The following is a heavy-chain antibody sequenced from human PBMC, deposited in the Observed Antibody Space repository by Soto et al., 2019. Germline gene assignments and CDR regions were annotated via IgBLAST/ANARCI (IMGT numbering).Heavy chain of an antibody. D-gene: IGHD3-3*01. V-gene: IGHV4-34*01. CDR3: ARGWYVVWLFARYYFDY. Sequence: SETLSLTCAVYGGSFSGYYWSWIRQPPGKGLEWIGEINHSGSTNYNPSLKSRVTISVDTSKNQFSLKLSSVTAADTAVYYCARGWYVVWLFARYYFDYWGQGTLVTVSS. CDR2: INHSGST. CDR1: GGSFSGYY. J-gene: IGHJ4*02.